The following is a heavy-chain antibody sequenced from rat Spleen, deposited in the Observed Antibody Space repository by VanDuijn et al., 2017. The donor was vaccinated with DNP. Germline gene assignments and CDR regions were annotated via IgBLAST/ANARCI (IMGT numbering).Heavy chain of an antibody. CDR2: ITSSGSDT. Sequence: EVQLVESGGDLVQPGRSLKLSCVASGFTFNNYWMTWIRQVPGKGLEWFASITSSGSDTYYPDSVKGRFTIYRDNAKNTLYLQMNSLRSEDTATYYCARSSPYYGYNYPGAMDAWGQGTSVTVSS. V-gene: IGHV5-31*01. J-gene: IGHJ4*01. CDR3: ARSSPYYGYNYPGAMDA. CDR1: GFTFNNYW. D-gene: IGHD1-9*01.